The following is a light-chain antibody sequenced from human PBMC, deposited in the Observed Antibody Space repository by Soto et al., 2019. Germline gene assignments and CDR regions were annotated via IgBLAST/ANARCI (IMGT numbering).Light chain of an antibody. Sequence: DLQMTQSPSTLSGSVGDRVTITCRASQTISSWLAWYQQKPGKAPKLLIYKSSTLKSGVPSRFSGSGSGTDFTLTISSLQPEDFATYYCQQSYSTPITFGQGTRLEI. CDR2: KSS. J-gene: IGKJ5*01. V-gene: IGKV1-5*03. CDR1: QTISSW. CDR3: QQSYSTPIT.